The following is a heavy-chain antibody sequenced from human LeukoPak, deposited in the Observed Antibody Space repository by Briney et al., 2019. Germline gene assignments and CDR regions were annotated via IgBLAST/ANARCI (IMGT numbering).Heavy chain of an antibody. D-gene: IGHD2-2*01. CDR2: IYYSGST. Sequence: PSETLSLSCIVSGGSISSYYWSWIRQPPGKGLEWIGYIYYSGSTNYNPSLKSRVTISIDTSKNQFSLKLSSVTAADTAVYYCARDIIVVVPAGVYNWFDPWGQGTLVTVSS. V-gene: IGHV4-59*12. CDR3: ARDIIVVVPAGVYNWFDP. J-gene: IGHJ5*02. CDR1: GGSISSYY.